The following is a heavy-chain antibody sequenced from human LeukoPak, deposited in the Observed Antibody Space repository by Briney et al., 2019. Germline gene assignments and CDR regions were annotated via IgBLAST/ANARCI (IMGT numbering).Heavy chain of an antibody. CDR2: INPSGGST. J-gene: IGHJ4*02. Sequence: EASVRVSCKASGYSFTNYCMHWVRQAPGQGLEWMGMINPSGGSTTYAQKFQGRVTMTRDMSTSTVYMELSSLTSEDTAVYYCARTRGYYFDYWGQGTLVTVSS. V-gene: IGHV1-46*01. CDR1: GYSFTNYC. CDR3: ARTRGYYFDY.